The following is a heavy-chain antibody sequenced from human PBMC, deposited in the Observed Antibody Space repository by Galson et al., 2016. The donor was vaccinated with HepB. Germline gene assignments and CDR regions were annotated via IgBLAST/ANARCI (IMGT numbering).Heavy chain of an antibody. V-gene: IGHV6-1*01. J-gene: IGHJ6*02. CDR2: AFYRSTWEN. D-gene: IGHD2-8*01. CDR3: ARAVMLGRGMDV. Sequence: CAISGDSVYNNAAAWVWIRQSPSRGVEWPGRAFYRSTWENHYAGSVKNRITISPDTSRNQFSLHLNSVTPEDTAVYYCARAVMLGRGMDVWGQGTTVAVSS. CDR1: GDSVYNNAAA.